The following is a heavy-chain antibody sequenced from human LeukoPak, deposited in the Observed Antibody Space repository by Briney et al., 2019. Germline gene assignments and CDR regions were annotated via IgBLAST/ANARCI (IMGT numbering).Heavy chain of an antibody. J-gene: IGHJ4*02. Sequence: VSVKVSCKASGYTFTGYYMHWVRQAPGQGLEWMGWIDPNSGGTNYAQKFQGRVTMTRDTSISTAYMELSRLRSDDTAVYYCARVLLPYCSSTSCYPTTFHYWGQGTLVTVSS. CDR3: ARVLLPYCSSTSCYPTTFHY. V-gene: IGHV1-2*02. CDR2: IDPNSGGT. CDR1: GYTFTGYY. D-gene: IGHD2-2*01.